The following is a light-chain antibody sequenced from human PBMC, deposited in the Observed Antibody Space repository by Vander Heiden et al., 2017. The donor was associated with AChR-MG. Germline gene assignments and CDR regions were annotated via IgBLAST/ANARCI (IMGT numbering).Light chain of an antibody. CDR1: QSVSSR. V-gene: IGKV1-5*03. CDR3: QQYHTYSWT. Sequence: DIQMTQSHSTLSASVGDRVTITCRASQSVSSRLAWYRQKPGKAPDLLIYKASSLQSGVPSRFSGSGSGTEFTLTISRLQPDDFATYYCQQYHTYSWTFGQGTQVEVK. J-gene: IGKJ1*01. CDR2: KAS.